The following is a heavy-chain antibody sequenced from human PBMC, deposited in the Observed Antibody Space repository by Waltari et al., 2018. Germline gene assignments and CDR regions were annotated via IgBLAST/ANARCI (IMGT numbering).Heavy chain of an antibody. J-gene: IGHJ3*02. Sequence: EEQLVESGGGLIQPGESLRVSCAVYGFTFSRSWMNWVRQGPGKGLVWVARINSDGSDTSYADSVKGRFTISRDNSKNTLYLQMNSLRAEDTAVYYCAREVVVAAVHAFDIWGQGTMVTVSS. D-gene: IGHD2-15*01. V-gene: IGHV3-74*01. CDR3: AREVVVAAVHAFDI. CDR1: GFTFSRSW. CDR2: INSDGSDT.